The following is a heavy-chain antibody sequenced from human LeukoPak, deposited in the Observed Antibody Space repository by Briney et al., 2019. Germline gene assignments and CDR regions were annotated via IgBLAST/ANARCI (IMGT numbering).Heavy chain of an antibody. CDR2: VFDSGST. CDR3: ARDLYCSTYSCSFAN. CDR1: GGSISNYW. V-gene: IGHV4-59*12. J-gene: IGHJ4*02. Sequence: SETLSLTCTVSGGSISNYWWSWIRQPPGKGLEWIGYVFDSGSTNYNPSLKSRVTISVDTSKNQFSLQLNSVTPEDTAVYYCARDLYCSTYSCSFANWGQGTLVTVSS. D-gene: IGHD2-15*01.